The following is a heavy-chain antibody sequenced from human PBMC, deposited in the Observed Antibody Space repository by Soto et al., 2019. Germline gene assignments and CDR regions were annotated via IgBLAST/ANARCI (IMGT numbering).Heavy chain of an antibody. V-gene: IGHV4-59*08. J-gene: IGHJ4*02. D-gene: IGHD6-13*01. Sequence: SETLSLTCTVSGGSISSYYWSWIRQPPGKGLEWIGYIYYSGSTNYNPSLKSRVTISVDTSKNQFSLKLSAVTAADTAVYYCARRYGSSFDYWGQGTLVTVSS. CDR1: GGSISSYY. CDR2: IYYSGST. CDR3: ARRYGSSFDY.